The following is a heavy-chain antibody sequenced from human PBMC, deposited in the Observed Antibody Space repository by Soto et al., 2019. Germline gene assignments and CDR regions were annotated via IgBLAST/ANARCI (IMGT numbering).Heavy chain of an antibody. CDR1: GYSFSTYW. D-gene: IGHD3-10*01. CDR2: IYPGDSDP. Sequence: ESLTISCTASGYSFSTYWIGLARHMPGKGLEWVGIIYPGDSDPRYSPSYSPSFEGQVTISADKSITTAYLQWNSLKASDTAMYYCARQYGSGSYDYWGQGTQVTVYS. CDR3: ARQYGSGSYDY. V-gene: IGHV5-51*01. J-gene: IGHJ4*02.